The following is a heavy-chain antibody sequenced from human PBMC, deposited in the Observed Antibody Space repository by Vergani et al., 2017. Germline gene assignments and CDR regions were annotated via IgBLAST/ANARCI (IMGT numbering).Heavy chain of an antibody. CDR3: ARDIVVVVAAEAAFDI. V-gene: IGHV7-4-1*02. CDR2: INNNTGNP. D-gene: IGHD2-15*01. J-gene: IGHJ3*02. CDR1: GYTFTSYA. Sequence: QVQLVQSGSELKKPGASVKVSCKASGYTFTSYAMNWVRQAPGKGLEWMGWINNNTGNPTYAQGFTGRCVFSLDTSVSKAYLKISSLKAEVTAVYYCARDIVVVVAAEAAFDIWGQGTMVTVSS.